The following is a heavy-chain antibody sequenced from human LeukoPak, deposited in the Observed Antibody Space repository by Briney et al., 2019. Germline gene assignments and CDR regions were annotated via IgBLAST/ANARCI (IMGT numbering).Heavy chain of an antibody. CDR1: GYTFTGYY. Sequence: GASVKVSCKASGYTFTGYYMHWVRQAPGQGLEWMGWINPNSGGTNYAQKFQGRVTMTRDTSISTAYMELSRLRSDDTAVYYCARDRVVVVPAATRSSHYYYYGMDVWGQGTTATVSS. CDR2: INPNSGGT. J-gene: IGHJ6*02. D-gene: IGHD2-2*01. V-gene: IGHV1-2*02. CDR3: ARDRVVVVPAATRSSHYYYYGMDV.